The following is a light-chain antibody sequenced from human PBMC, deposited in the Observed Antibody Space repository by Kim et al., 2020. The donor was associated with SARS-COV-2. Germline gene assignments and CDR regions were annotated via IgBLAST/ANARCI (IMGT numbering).Light chain of an antibody. V-gene: IGKV3-11*01. Sequence: SLSPGGRATLSCRASLSLDSSLAWYQHKPGQTPRLLIYESSNRAPGIPARFSGSGSGTDFTLTISSLEPEDFAIYYCQQRTNWRGTFGQGTKLEI. CDR2: ESS. CDR3: QQRTNWRGT. J-gene: IGKJ2*02. CDR1: LSLDSS.